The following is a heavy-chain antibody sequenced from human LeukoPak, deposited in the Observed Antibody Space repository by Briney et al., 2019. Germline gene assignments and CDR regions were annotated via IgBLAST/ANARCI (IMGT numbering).Heavy chain of an antibody. Sequence: ASVKVSCKVSGYTLTELSMHWVRQAPGKGLEWMGGFDPEDGETIYAQKFQGRVTMTEDTSTDTAYMELSSLRSEDTAVYYCATGGGVVGATIRDAFDIWGQGTMVTVSS. CDR1: GYTLTELS. CDR3: ATGGGVVGATIRDAFDI. V-gene: IGHV1-24*01. CDR2: FDPEDGET. D-gene: IGHD1-26*01. J-gene: IGHJ3*02.